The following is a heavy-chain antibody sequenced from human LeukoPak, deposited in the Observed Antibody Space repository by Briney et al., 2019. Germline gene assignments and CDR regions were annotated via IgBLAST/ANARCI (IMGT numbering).Heavy chain of an antibody. D-gene: IGHD5-12*01. CDR3: ARQRSGRTSPFDY. Sequence: GESLKISCKESGYSFTSYWIGWVRQMPGKGLEWMGIIYPGDSDTTYSPSFQGQVTISADKSISTAYLQWSSLKASDTAMYYCARQRSGRTSPFDYWGQGTLVTVSS. CDR2: IYPGDSDT. V-gene: IGHV5-51*01. J-gene: IGHJ4*02. CDR1: GYSFTSYW.